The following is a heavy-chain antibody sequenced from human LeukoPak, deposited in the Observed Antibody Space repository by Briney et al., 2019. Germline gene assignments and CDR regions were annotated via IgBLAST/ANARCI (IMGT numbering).Heavy chain of an antibody. D-gene: IGHD2-2*01. Sequence: ASVKVSCKASGYTFTDDYVQWVRQAPGQGLEWMGWINPNSGGTNYAQKFQGRVTMTRGTSISTAYMELSRLRSDDTAVYYCARDHCTSTGCYENYYYGLDVWGQGTTVTVSS. CDR2: INPNSGGT. CDR1: GYTFTDDY. CDR3: ARDHCTSTGCYENYYYGLDV. J-gene: IGHJ6*02. V-gene: IGHV1-2*02.